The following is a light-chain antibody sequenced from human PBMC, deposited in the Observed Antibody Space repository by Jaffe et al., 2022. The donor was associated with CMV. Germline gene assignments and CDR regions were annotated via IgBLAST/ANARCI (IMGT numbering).Light chain of an antibody. J-gene: IGKJ3*01. V-gene: IGKV1-6*01. CDR3: LQDYNYPFT. Sequence: AIQMTQSPSSLSASVGDRVTITCRASQGIGNDLGWYQQKSGQAPKLLIYAASSLQSGVPSRFSGSGSGTDFTLTISSLQPEDFATYYCLQDYNYPFTFGPGTKVDIK. CDR2: AAS. CDR1: QGIGND.